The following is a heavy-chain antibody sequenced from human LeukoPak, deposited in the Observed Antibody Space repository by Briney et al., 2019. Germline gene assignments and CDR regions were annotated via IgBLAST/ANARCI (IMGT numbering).Heavy chain of an antibody. CDR3: AKDGEKRGSGGSCSD. CDR2: MNPNSGNT. D-gene: IGHD2-15*01. Sequence: ASVKVSCKASGYTFTSYDINWVRQATGQGLEWMGWMNPNSGNTGYAQKFQGRVTMTRNTSISTAYMELSSLRSEDTAVYYCAKDGEKRGSGGSCSDWGQGTLVTVSS. V-gene: IGHV1-8*01. CDR1: GYTFTSYD. J-gene: IGHJ4*02.